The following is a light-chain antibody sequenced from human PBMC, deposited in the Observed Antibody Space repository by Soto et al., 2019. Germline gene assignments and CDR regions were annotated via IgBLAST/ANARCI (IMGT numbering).Light chain of an antibody. CDR1: SCNIGSNY. J-gene: IGLJ1*01. V-gene: IGLV1-47*01. Sequence: QSVLTQPPSASGTPGRRVTISCSGSSCNIGSNYVDWYQQLPGRAPKLLIYRKNKRPSAGRDRFSGSKSGTSDSLAISGLRSEDEADYYCAAWDDSMSGSYVFGTGTKVTVL. CDR2: RKN. CDR3: AAWDDSMSGSYV.